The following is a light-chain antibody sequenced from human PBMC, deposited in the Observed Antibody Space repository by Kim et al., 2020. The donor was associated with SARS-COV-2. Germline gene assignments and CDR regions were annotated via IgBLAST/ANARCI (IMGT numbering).Light chain of an antibody. V-gene: IGLV6-57*01. CDR1: SGNIARTY. J-gene: IGLJ3*02. Sequence: GQTVKISCPRSSGNIARTYVQWYQQRPGRPPTNVIYEDDLRPSGVPDRFSGSIDRSSNSASLTISGLRTEDEADYYCQSYDSNIWVFGGGTQLTVL. CDR2: EDD. CDR3: QSYDSNIWV.